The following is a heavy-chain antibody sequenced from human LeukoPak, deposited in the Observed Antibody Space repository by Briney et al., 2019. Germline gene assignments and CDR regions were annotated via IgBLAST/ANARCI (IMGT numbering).Heavy chain of an antibody. CDR2: INHSGST. V-gene: IGHV4-38-2*02. J-gene: IGHJ4*02. CDR3: ARGLYSSGWYGRY. D-gene: IGHD6-19*01. CDR1: GYSISSGYY. Sequence: PSETLSLTCTVSGYSISSGYYWGWIRQPPGKGLEWIGEINHSGSTNYNPSLKSRVTISVDTSKNQFSLKLSSVTAADTAVYYCARGLYSSGWYGRYWGQGTLVTVSS.